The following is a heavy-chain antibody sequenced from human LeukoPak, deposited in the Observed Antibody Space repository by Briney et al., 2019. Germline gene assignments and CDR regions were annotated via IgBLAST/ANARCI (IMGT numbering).Heavy chain of an antibody. CDR1: GYTFTSYA. CDR2: INTNTGNP. J-gene: IGHJ6*03. Sequence: ASVKVSCKASGYTFTSYAMNWVRQAPGQGLEWMGWINTNTGNPTYAQGFTGRFVFSLDTSVSTAYLQISSLKAEDTAVYYCARVALIAAAGGDYYYYMDVWGKGTTVTVSS. CDR3: ARVALIAAAGGDYYYYMDV. V-gene: IGHV7-4-1*02. D-gene: IGHD6-13*01.